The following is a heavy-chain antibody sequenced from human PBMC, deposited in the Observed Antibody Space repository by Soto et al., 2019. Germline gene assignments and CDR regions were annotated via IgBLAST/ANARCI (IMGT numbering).Heavy chain of an antibody. CDR3: AHIDPEIVTVGGHGGFDY. J-gene: IGHJ4*02. V-gene: IGHV2-5*02. Sequence: QITLKESGPPLVRPPQTLTLTCTFSGFSLTSGVGVGWIHQPPGKALEWLALIYWDDDKRYSPSLKNRLTITKDTSKNQVVLTMTNVGPVDTATYFCAHIDPEIVTVGGHGGFDYWGQGTLVTVSS. CDR1: GFSLTSGVG. D-gene: IGHD5-12*01. CDR2: IYWDDDK.